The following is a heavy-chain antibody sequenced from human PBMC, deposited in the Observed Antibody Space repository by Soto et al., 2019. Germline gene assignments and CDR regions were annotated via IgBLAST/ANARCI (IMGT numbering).Heavy chain of an antibody. V-gene: IGHV1-18*01. Sequence: ASVKVSCKASGYTFTSYGISWVRQAPGQGLEWMGWISAYNGNANYAQKLQGRVTMTTDTSTGTAYMELRSLRSDDTAVYFCARDLMSSGWYGIDYWGQGTLVTVSS. D-gene: IGHD6-19*01. CDR2: ISAYNGNA. CDR3: ARDLMSSGWYGIDY. J-gene: IGHJ4*02. CDR1: GYTFTSYG.